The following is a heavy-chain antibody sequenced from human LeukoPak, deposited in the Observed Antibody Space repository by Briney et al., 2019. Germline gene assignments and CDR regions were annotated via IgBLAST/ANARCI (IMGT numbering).Heavy chain of an antibody. CDR3: ARSRRVTMIVVPPDAFDI. J-gene: IGHJ3*02. Sequence: PSETLSLTCTVSGGSISSYYWSWIRQPPGKGLEWIGYIYYSGSTNYNPSLKSQVTISVDTSKNQFSLKLSSVTAADTAVYYCARSRRVTMIVVPPDAFDIWGQGTMVTVSS. CDR2: IYYSGST. V-gene: IGHV4-59*01. CDR1: GGSISSYY. D-gene: IGHD3-22*01.